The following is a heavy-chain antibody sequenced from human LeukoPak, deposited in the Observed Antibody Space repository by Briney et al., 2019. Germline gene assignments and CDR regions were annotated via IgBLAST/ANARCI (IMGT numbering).Heavy chain of an antibody. J-gene: IGHJ4*02. CDR2: IYYSGST. D-gene: IGHD3-3*02. Sequence: PSETLSLTCTVSGGSISSSSYYWGWIRQPPGKGLEWIGSIYYSGSTYYNPSLKSRVTISVDTSKNQFSLKLSSVTAADTAVYYCARHDHFWSGYYLGWGQGTLVTVSS. CDR3: ARHDHFWSGYYLG. V-gene: IGHV4-39*01. CDR1: GGSISSSSYY.